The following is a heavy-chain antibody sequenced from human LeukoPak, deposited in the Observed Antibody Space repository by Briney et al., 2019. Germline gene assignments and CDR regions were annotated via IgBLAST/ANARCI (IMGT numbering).Heavy chain of an antibody. CDR2: INPSGGST. V-gene: IGHV1-46*01. Sequence: ASVKVSCKASGYTFTSYYMHWVRQAPGQGLEWMGIINPSGGSTSYAQKFQGRVTMTRNTSISTAYMELSSLRSEDTAVYYCARNNRQRLLWFGELPWKNWFDPWGQGTLVTVSS. J-gene: IGHJ5*02. CDR3: ARNNRQRLLWFGELPWKNWFDP. CDR1: GYTFTSYY. D-gene: IGHD3-10*01.